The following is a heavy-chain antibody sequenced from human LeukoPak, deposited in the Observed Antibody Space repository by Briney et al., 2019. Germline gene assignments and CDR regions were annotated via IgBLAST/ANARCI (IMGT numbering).Heavy chain of an antibody. V-gene: IGHV1-8*02. D-gene: IGHD6-13*01. CDR3: MRDTYASSWLWGFDP. Sequence: ASVKVSCKASGYTFTGYYMHWVRQAPGQGLEWMGWINPNSGNTGYAQKFQGRVTMTRNTSISTAYMELSSLRSEDTAMYYCMRDTYASSWLWGFDPWGQGTLVTVSS. CDR2: INPNSGNT. J-gene: IGHJ5*02. CDR1: GYTFTGYY.